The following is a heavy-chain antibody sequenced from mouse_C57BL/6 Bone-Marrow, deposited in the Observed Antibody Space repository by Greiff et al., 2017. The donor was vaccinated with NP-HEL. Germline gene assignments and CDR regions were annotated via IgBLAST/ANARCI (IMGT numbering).Heavy chain of an antibody. CDR1: GFSLTSYA. D-gene: IGHD1-1*01. J-gene: IGHJ1*03. CDR3: ARNDIYYYGSRGYFDV. CDR2: IWTGGGT. V-gene: IGHV2-9-1*01. Sequence: VQVVESGPGLVAPSQSLSITCTVSGFSLTSYAISWVRQPPGKGLEWLGVIWTGGGTNYNSALKSRLSISKVNSKSQVFLKMNSLQTDDTARYYCARNDIYYYGSRGYFDVWGTGTTVTVSS.